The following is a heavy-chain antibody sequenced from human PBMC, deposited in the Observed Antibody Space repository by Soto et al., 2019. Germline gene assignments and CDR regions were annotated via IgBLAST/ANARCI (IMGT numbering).Heavy chain of an antibody. V-gene: IGHV1-24*01. J-gene: IGHJ5*02. CDR3: ATFLRYFDWLGA. Sequence: ASVKVSCKVSGYTLTELSMHWVRQAPGKGLEWMGGFDPEDGETIYAQKFQGRVTMTEDTSTDTAYMELSSLRSEDTAVYYCATFLRYFDWLGAWGQGTLVTVSS. CDR1: GYTLTELS. D-gene: IGHD3-9*01. CDR2: FDPEDGET.